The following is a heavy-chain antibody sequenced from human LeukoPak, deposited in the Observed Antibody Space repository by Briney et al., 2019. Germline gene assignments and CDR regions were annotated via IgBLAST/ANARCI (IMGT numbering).Heavy chain of an antibody. CDR2: VSGSCVNT. V-gene: IGHV3-23*01. D-gene: IGHD3-10*01. CDR1: GFNFNKHA. CDR3: AKERLVGSYYLTEFAS. J-gene: IGHJ4*02. Sequence: GGSLRLSCAASGFNFNKHAMSWVRQTPGKGLEWVSHVSGSCVNTHFADSVKGRFTISRDNAKNTMYLEMNSLRVEDTAVYYSAKERLVGSYYLTEFASCGQGPLVTVSS.